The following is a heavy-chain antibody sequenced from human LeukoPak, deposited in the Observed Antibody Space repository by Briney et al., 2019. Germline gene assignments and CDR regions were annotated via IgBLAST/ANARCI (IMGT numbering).Heavy chain of an antibody. Sequence: WGSLRLSCAASGFTFSSYGMSWVRQAPGKGLEWVSAISGSGGSTYYADSVKGRFTISRDNSKNTLYLQMNSLRAEDTAVYYCAKLTAAVADAFDIWGQGTMVTVSS. D-gene: IGHD6-13*01. CDR1: GFTFSSYG. CDR3: AKLTAAVADAFDI. CDR2: ISGSGGST. V-gene: IGHV3-23*01. J-gene: IGHJ3*02.